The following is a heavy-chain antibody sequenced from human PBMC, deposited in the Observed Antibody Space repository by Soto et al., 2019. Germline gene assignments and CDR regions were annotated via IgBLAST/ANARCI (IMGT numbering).Heavy chain of an antibody. Sequence: GSLRLSYAASAFTFGDYTMHLVRQVPGQGLEWVSLISWDGVLRFYADSVKGRFTISRDNFKNSLYLQMNSLRTEDTAVYYCAKDKKGLRSTGYYSDSWRQGTLVTVSS. V-gene: IGHV3-43*01. CDR3: AKDKKGLRSTGYYSDS. J-gene: IGHJ4*02. D-gene: IGHD3-22*01. CDR2: ISWDGVLR. CDR1: AFTFGDYT.